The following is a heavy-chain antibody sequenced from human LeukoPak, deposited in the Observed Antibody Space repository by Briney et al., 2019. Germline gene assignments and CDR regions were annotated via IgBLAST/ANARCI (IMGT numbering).Heavy chain of an antibody. V-gene: IGHV1-46*01. CDR3: ATGGLRLGEYVSLDY. Sequence: ASVKVSCKASGYTFTSYYMHWVRQAPGQGLEWMGIINPSGGSTSYAQKFQGRVTMTRDTSTSTVYMELSSLRSEDTAVYYCATGGLRLGEYVSLDYWGQGTLVTVSS. J-gene: IGHJ4*02. D-gene: IGHD3-16*01. CDR2: INPSGGST. CDR1: GYTFTSYY.